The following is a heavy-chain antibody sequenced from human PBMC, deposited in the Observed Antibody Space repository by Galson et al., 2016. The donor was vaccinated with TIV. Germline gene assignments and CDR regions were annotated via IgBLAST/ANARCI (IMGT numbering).Heavy chain of an antibody. Sequence: SVKVSCKASGGIFNTYPISWVRQAPGQGLEWMGKITPIFGTPNYAQMFKGRVSITAYDSTSTAYMERRSLGSEDTAVYYCARGDGSGSYDYDAFDIWGQGTLVTVSS. J-gene: IGHJ3*02. CDR2: ITPIFGTP. D-gene: IGHD3-10*01. CDR3: ARGDGSGSYDYDAFDI. CDR1: GGIFNTYP. V-gene: IGHV1-69*13.